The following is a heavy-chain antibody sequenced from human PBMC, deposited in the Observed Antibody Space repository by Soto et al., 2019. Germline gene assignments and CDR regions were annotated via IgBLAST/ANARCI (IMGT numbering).Heavy chain of an antibody. CDR3: ARDSSYYYGSGLSWFDL. CDR1: GFTFSTYA. CDR2: ITGGGAST. V-gene: IGHV3-23*01. J-gene: IGHJ5*02. Sequence: PGGPLRLSCAASGFTFSTYAMSWVRQAPGKGLEWVSAITGGGASTSHADSVKGRFTISRDNSKNTLYLQMNSLRAEDTAVYYCARDSSYYYGSGLSWFDLWGQGTLVTVSS. D-gene: IGHD3-10*01.